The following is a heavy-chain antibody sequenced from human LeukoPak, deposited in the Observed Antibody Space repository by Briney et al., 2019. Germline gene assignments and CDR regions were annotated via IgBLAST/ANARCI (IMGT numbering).Heavy chain of an antibody. CDR2: ISGSGGST. CDR1: GFTFSSYA. V-gene: IGHV3-23*01. D-gene: IGHD3-10*01. J-gene: IGHJ4*02. Sequence: GGSLRLSCAASGFTFSSYAMSWVRQAPGKGLEWVAAISGSGGSTYYADSVKGRFIISRDTSKNTVYLQMNSLRAEDTAEYFCGKRGHGILAVIIIAFYKEAYYLVLGGQRILVSVSS. CDR3: GKRGHGILAVIIIAFYKEAYYLVL.